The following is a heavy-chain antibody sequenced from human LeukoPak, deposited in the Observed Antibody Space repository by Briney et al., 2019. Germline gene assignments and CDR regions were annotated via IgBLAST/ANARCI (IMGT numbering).Heavy chain of an antibody. CDR3: ATNSRRYCSSTSCYPGVY. D-gene: IGHD2-2*01. V-gene: IGHV3-33*01. J-gene: IGHJ4*02. CDR2: IWYDGSNK. CDR1: GFTFSSYG. Sequence: GRSLRLSCAASGFTFSSYGMHWARQAPGKGLEWVAVIWYDGSNKYYADSVKGRFTISRDNSKNTLYLQMNSLRAEDTAVYYCATNSRRYCSSTSCYPGVYWGQGTLVTVSS.